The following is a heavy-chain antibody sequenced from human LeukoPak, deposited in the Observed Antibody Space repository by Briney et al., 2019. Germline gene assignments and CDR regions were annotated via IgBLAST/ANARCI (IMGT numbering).Heavy chain of an antibody. CDR3: ARLGARGIPAAYNWLDP. D-gene: IGHD6-13*01. CDR1: GGSISSGGNY. J-gene: IGHJ5*02. Sequence: SETLSLTCTVSGGSISSGGNYWSWIRRHPGKGLEWIGYIYYSGSVYYNPSLKSRVNISVDMSKDQFSLKLDSVTAADTAVYYCARLGARGIPAAYNWLDPWGQGVLVTVSS. V-gene: IGHV4-31*03. CDR2: IYYSGSV.